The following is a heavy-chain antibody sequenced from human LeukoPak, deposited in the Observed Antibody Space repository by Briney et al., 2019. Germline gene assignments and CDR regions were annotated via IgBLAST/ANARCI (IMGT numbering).Heavy chain of an antibody. J-gene: IGHJ5*02. CDR2: ISSTSGTM. D-gene: IGHD4-17*01. CDR1: GFRFDDYA. CDR3: VRGTTVTTMGWLDH. V-gene: IGHV3-9*01. Sequence: GRSLRLSCAASGFRFDDYAMHWVRQGPGKGLEWVSGISSTSGTMDYADSVKGRFTISRDNAKNSLYLQMSSLRAEDTAFYYCVRGTTVTTMGWLDHWGQGTLVTVYS.